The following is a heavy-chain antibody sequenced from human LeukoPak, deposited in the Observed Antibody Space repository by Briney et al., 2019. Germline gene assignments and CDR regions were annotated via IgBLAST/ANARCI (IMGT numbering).Heavy chain of an antibody. D-gene: IGHD2-2*02. CDR2: INPNSGGT. J-gene: IGHJ4*02. CDR3: ASAYCSSTSCYTWGRFDY. V-gene: IGHV1-2*02. CDR1: GYTFTGYY. Sequence: ASVKVSCKASGYTFTGYYMHWVRQAPGQGLEWMGWINPNSGGTNYAQKFQGRVTMTRDTSISTAYMELSRLRSDDTAVYYCASAYCSSTSCYTWGRFDYWGQGTLVTVSS.